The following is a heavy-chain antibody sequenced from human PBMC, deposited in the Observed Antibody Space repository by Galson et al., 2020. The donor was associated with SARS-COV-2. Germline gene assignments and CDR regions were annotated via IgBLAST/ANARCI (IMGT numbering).Heavy chain of an antibody. CDR2: ISVSGGST. J-gene: IGHJ6*04. D-gene: IGHD2-2*01. V-gene: IGHV3-23*01. Sequence: SSYAMSWVRQAPVKGLEWVSAISVSGGSTYSADSVKGRFTISRDNSKNTLYLQMNSLRAEDTAVYYCAKDWGKLIGVPAATPDVWGKGTTVTVSS. CDR1: SSYA. CDR3: AKDWGKLIGVPAATPDV.